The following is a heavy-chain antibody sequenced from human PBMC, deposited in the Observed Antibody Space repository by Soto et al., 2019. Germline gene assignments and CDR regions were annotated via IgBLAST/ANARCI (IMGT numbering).Heavy chain of an antibody. Sequence: GGSLRLSCAASGFTFISYGMHWVRQAPGKGLEWVAVISYDGSNKYYADSVKGRFTISRDNSKNTLYLQMNSLRAEDTAVYYCAKSRPDSGYDFGYWGQGTLVTVSS. J-gene: IGHJ4*02. CDR1: GFTFISYG. CDR2: ISYDGSNK. CDR3: AKSRPDSGYDFGY. D-gene: IGHD5-12*01. V-gene: IGHV3-30*18.